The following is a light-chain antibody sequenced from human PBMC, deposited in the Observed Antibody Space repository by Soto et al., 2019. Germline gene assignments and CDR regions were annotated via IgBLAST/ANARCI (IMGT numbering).Light chain of an antibody. J-gene: IGLJ2*01. CDR1: TSNIGNNF. V-gene: IGLV1-51*01. CDR2: DSD. Sequence: QSVLPQPPSVAAAPGQKVTISCSGSTSNIGNNFVSWYQHLPGTAPKLLVYDSDKRPSGIPDRFSGSKSGTSAALGITGLPTGDEADYYCGAWDSSLGAFLFGGGTKLTVL. CDR3: GAWDSSLGAFL.